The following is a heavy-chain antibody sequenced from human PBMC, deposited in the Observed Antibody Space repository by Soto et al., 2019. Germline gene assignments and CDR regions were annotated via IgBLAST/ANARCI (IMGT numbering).Heavy chain of an antibody. J-gene: IGHJ3*02. CDR1: GFTFSSYG. V-gene: IGHV3-30*18. CDR2: ISHDGSKK. D-gene: IGHD5-18*01. CDR3: VKDQSLIQLWLDREGFDI. Sequence: QVQLLESGGGVVQPGTSLRLSCAASGFTFSSYGIHWGRQAPGKWLEWVAVISHDGSKKYYGDSVKGRVTISRDNAKKTLFLQMNSLIDADTAVYYCVKDQSLIQLWLDREGFDIWGQWTMVSVSS.